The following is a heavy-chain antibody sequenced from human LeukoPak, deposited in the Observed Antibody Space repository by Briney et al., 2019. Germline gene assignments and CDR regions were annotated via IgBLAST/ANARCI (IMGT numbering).Heavy chain of an antibody. V-gene: IGHV4-34*01. J-gene: IGHJ6*02. CDR1: GFIFSNYG. CDR2: INHSGST. CDR3: ARDRYSSGWFDYYYYYGMDV. Sequence: GSLRLSCAASGFIFSNYGMNWVRQAPGKGLEWIGEINHSGSTNYNPSLKSRVTISVDTSKNQFSLKLSSVTAADTAVYYCARDRYSSGWFDYYYYYGMDVWGQGTTVTVSS. D-gene: IGHD6-19*01.